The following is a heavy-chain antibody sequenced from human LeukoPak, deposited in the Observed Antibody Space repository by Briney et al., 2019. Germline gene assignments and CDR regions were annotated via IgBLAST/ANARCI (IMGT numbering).Heavy chain of an antibody. D-gene: IGHD3-10*01. V-gene: IGHV3-21*04. Sequence: GGSLRLSCAASGFTFSSYSMNWVRQAPGKGLEWVSSISSSSSYIYYADSVKGRFTISRDNAKNTLYLQMNCLRAEDTAVYYCASSDRLLWFGGAIDYWGQGTLVTVSS. CDR1: GFTFSSYS. CDR3: ASSDRLLWFGGAIDY. J-gene: IGHJ4*02. CDR2: ISSSSSYI.